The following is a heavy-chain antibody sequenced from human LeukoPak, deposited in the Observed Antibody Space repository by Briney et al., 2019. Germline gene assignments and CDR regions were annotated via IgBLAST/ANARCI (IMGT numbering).Heavy chain of an antibody. J-gene: IGHJ3*02. Sequence: SETLSLTCTVSGGSISNGYSWTWIRRPAGKGLEWIGRIYISGSTDYNVSLKSRITISMDTSKNQFSLKLSSVTAADTAVYYCARRRRYCSSTSCLPDAFDIWGQGTMVTVSS. CDR3: ARRRRYCSSTSCLPDAFDI. V-gene: IGHV4-61*02. CDR2: IYISGST. D-gene: IGHD2-2*01. CDR1: GGSISNGYS.